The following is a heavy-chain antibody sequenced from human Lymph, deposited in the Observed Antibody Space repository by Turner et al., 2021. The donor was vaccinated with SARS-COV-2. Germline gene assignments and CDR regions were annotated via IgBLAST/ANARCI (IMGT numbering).Heavy chain of an antibody. CDR1: GYTFTDYY. J-gene: IGHJ3*02. CDR2: IKPNSGGT. CDR3: ARGGLYYYDSSAYYNDAFDI. V-gene: IGHV1-2*02. D-gene: IGHD3-22*01. Sequence: QVQLVQSGAEVTKPGASVKVSCKASGYTFTDYYMHWVRQAHGQGLEWMGWIKPNSGGTDYAQKFQGRVTVTRDASFNTAYMELTRLRSDDTAVYYCARGGLYYYDSSAYYNDAFDIWGQGTMVTVSS.